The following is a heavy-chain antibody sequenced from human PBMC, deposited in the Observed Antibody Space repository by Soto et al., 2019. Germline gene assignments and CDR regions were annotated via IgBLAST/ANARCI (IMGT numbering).Heavy chain of an antibody. CDR3: ARGIDEIQPNYYYYYGMDV. CDR1: GGTFSSYA. D-gene: IGHD5-18*01. Sequence: SVKVSCKASGGTFSSYAISWVRQAPGQGLEWMGGIIPIFGTANYAQKFQGRVTITADESTSTAYMELSSLRSEDTAVYYCARGIDEIQPNYYYYYGMDVWGQGTTVTVSS. V-gene: IGHV1-69*13. J-gene: IGHJ6*02. CDR2: IIPIFGTA.